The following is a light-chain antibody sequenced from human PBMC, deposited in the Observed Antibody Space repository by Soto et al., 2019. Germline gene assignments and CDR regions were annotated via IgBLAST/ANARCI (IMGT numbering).Light chain of an antibody. V-gene: IGKV3-11*01. CDR1: QSVSSY. CDR3: QQRSNSPPIT. J-gene: IGKJ4*02. Sequence: EIVLTQSPATLSLSPGERATLSCRASQSVSSYLAWYQQKPGQAPRLLIYDASNRATGIPARFSGSGSGTDFTLTISRLEPEDFGVYYCQQRSNSPPITFDGGTKVEIK. CDR2: DAS.